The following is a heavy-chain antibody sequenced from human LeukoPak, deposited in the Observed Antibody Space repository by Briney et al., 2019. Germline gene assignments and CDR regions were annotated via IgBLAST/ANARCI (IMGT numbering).Heavy chain of an antibody. J-gene: IGHJ4*02. Sequence: ASVKVSCRASGYTFTGYYMHWVRQAPGQGLEWLGWINPNSGGTNYAQKLQGRVTMTTDTSTSTAYMELRSLRSDDTAVYYCARIAYCGGDCYPTRFDYWGQGTLVTVSS. D-gene: IGHD2-21*02. V-gene: IGHV1-2*02. CDR3: ARIAYCGGDCYPTRFDY. CDR2: INPNSGGT. CDR1: GYTFTGYY.